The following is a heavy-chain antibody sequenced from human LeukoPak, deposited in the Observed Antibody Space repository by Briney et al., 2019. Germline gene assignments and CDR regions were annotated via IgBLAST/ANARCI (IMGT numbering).Heavy chain of an antibody. CDR3: ARDRSYLDSRRGGWFDP. V-gene: IGHV4-30-4*01. D-gene: IGHD3-10*01. J-gene: IGHJ5*02. CDR1: GGSISRGDYY. Sequence: SETLSLTCTVSGGSISRGDYYWSWIRQPPGKGLEWFGYIYYSGSTCYNPSLKSRVTISVDTSKNQFSLKLSSVTAADTAVYYCARDRSYLDSRRGGWFDPWGQGTLVTVSS. CDR2: IYYSGST.